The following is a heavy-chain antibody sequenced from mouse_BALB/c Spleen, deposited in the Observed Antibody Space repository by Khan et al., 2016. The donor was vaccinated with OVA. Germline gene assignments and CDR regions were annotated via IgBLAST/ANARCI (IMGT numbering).Heavy chain of an antibody. D-gene: IGHD2-14*01. J-gene: IGHJ3*01. CDR2: MISSGYT. CDR3: ARSTYRYAFAY. Sequence: VQLKESGPSLVQPSQTLSLTCSVTGDSISSGYWSWIRKFPGNKLEYMGYMISSGYTYYNPSLKSRISITRHTSKNQYYLQLNYGTTEDTATYYCARSTYRYAFAYWGQGTLVTVSA. CDR1: GDSISSGY. V-gene: IGHV3-8*02.